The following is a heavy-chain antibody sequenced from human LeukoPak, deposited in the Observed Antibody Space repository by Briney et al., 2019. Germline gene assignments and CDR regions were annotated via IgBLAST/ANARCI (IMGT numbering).Heavy chain of an antibody. V-gene: IGHV4-59*08. D-gene: IGHD6-19*01. CDR2: IYYSGST. J-gene: IGHJ4*02. Sequence: GSLRLSCAASGFTFSSYAMSWVRQAPGKGLEWIGYIYYSGSTNYNPSLKSRVTISVDTSKNQFSLKLSSVTAADTAVYYCARLAVAGPVLFDYWGQGTLVTVSS. CDR1: GFTFSSYA. CDR3: ARLAVAGPVLFDY.